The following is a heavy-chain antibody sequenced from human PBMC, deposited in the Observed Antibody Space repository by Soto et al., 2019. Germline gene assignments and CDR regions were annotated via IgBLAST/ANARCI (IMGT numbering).Heavy chain of an antibody. J-gene: IGHJ4*02. CDR2: IYTDGTT. D-gene: IGHD2-21*01. CDR3: ASEVRCGFTGIFDQ. CDR1: GDSISDYFY. V-gene: IGHV4-4*07. Sequence: QVQLQGSGPGQVKPSETLSLTYTVSGDSISDYFYWSWLRQPDGKGLEWIGRIYTDGTTKYNPYLKSRVTLSLDKSQNPSSLRLGSVTAAHTAVYYFASEVRCGFTGIFDQWRGGSRVTVSS.